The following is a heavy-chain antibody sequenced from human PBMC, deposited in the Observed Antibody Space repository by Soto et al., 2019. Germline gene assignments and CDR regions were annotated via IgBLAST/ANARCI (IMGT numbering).Heavy chain of an antibody. D-gene: IGHD4-17*01. J-gene: IGHJ6*02. V-gene: IGHV3-33*01. Sequence: GGSLRLSCAASGFTFSSYGMHWVRQAPGKGLEWVAVIWYDGSNKYYADSVKGRFTISRDNSKNTLYLQMNSLRAEDTAVYYCARDLVVGGDYAAYYYGMDVWGQGTTVTVSS. CDR3: ARDLVVGGDYAAYYYGMDV. CDR2: IWYDGSNK. CDR1: GFTFSSYG.